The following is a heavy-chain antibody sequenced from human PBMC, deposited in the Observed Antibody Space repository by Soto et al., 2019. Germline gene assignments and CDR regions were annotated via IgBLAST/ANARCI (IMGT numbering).Heavy chain of an antibody. D-gene: IGHD1-1*01. Sequence: SETLSLTCTASGGSISSGDYYWSWMRQHPGKGLEWIGYIYYSGSTYYNPSLKSRVTISVDTSNNQFSLKLSSVTAADTAVYYCAKSVYNWNDGFFDYWGQGTLVTVSS. CDR1: GGSISSGDYY. CDR2: IYYSGST. CDR3: AKSVYNWNDGFFDY. V-gene: IGHV4-31*03. J-gene: IGHJ4*02.